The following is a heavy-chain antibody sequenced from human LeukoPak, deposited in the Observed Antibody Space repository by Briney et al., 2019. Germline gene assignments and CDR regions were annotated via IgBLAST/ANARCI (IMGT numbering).Heavy chain of an antibody. V-gene: IGHV3-21*01. Sequence: PGGSLRLSCAASGFTFSSYRMNWVRQAPGKGLEWVSSISSSSSYIYYADSVKGRFTISRDNAKNSLYLQMNSLRAEDTAVYYCARLNYDILTGYGGSYYYYYMDVWGKGTTVTVSS. J-gene: IGHJ6*03. CDR3: ARLNYDILTGYGGSYYYYYMDV. CDR1: GFTFSSYR. D-gene: IGHD3-9*01. CDR2: ISSSSSYI.